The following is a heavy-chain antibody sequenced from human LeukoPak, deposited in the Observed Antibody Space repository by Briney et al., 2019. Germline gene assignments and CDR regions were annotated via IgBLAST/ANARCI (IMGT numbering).Heavy chain of an antibody. CDR2: ISGSGGST. CDR1: GFTFSSYA. J-gene: IGHJ5*02. D-gene: IGHD6-13*01. Sequence: GGSLRLSCAASGFTFSSYAMSWVRQAPGKGLEWVSAISGSGGSTYYADSVKGRFTISRDNSKNTLYLQMNSLRAEDTAVYYCAKDLHGSSWYERGDWFDPWGQGTLVTVSS. CDR3: AKDLHGSSWYERGDWFDP. V-gene: IGHV3-23*01.